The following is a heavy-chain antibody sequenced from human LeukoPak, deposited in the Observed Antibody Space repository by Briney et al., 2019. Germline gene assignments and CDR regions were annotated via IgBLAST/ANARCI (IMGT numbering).Heavy chain of an antibody. D-gene: IGHD6-13*01. CDR3: ARHKRTTAAAGTVAFDI. V-gene: IGHV4-34*01. Sequence: SETLSLTCAVYGGSFSGYYWSWLRQPPGKGLEWIGEINHSGSTNYNPSLKSRVTISVDTSKNQFSLKLSSVTAADTAVYYCARHKRTTAAAGTVAFDIWGQGTMVTVSS. J-gene: IGHJ3*02. CDR1: GGSFSGYY. CDR2: INHSGST.